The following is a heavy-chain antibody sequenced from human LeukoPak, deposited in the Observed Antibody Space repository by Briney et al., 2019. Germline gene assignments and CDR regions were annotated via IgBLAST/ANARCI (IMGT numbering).Heavy chain of an antibody. J-gene: IGHJ4*02. D-gene: IGHD2-15*01. CDR1: GLTFSVSG. CDR3: AKQSCSGTTCYPLDS. Sequence: QSGVSLTLPCVVSGLTFSVSGMHWVRQAPGKGLEWVSTITGNGGATYCADSVKRRFTISRNNSKSTLYLQINRLRAEDTAIYYCAKQSCSGTTCYPLDSWGQGTLVTVSS. V-gene: IGHV3-23*01. CDR2: ITGNGGAT.